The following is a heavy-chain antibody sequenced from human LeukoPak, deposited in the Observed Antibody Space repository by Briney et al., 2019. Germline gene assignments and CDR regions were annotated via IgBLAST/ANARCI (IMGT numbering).Heavy chain of an antibody. D-gene: IGHD5-18*01. CDR3: ARERYSYDEY. CDR1: GYSISSGYY. V-gene: IGHV4-38-2*02. J-gene: IGHJ4*02. CDR2: IYHSGST. Sequence: PSETLTLTCAVSGYSISSGYYWGWLRQPPGKGLEGIGSIYHSGSTYYNPSLKSRVTISVDTSKNQFYLKLSSVTAADTAVYYCARERYSYDEYWGQGTLVSVSS.